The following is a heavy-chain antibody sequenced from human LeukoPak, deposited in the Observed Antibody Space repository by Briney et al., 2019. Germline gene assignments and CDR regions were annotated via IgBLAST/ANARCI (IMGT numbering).Heavy chain of an antibody. CDR3: AGVAAPNTPWYFQH. J-gene: IGHJ1*01. V-gene: IGHV4-59*01. CDR2: IYYSGRT. Sequence: SETLSLTCTVSGGSISRYYWSWIRQPPGKGLEWIGYIYYSGRTNYNPSLKSRVTISIDTSKNQFSLKLNSVTAADTAVYYCAGVAAPNTPWYFQHWGQGTLVTVSS. CDR1: GGSISRYY. D-gene: IGHD6-13*01.